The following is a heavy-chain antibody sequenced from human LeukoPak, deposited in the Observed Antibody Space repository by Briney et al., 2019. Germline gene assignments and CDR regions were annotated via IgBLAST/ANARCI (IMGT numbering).Heavy chain of an antibody. D-gene: IGHD2-2*01. CDR2: IRNKAKSHTT. Sequence: GGSLRLSCAGSGFTFSDHFMDWVRQAPGKGLEWLGHIRNKAKSHTTEYAASVKGRFTISRDDSKNSVYLQMNSLKTGDTAVYYCAREAYCISTSCYETDAFDIWGQGAMVTVSS. V-gene: IGHV3-72*01. CDR1: GFTFSDHF. CDR3: AREAYCISTSCYETDAFDI. J-gene: IGHJ3*02.